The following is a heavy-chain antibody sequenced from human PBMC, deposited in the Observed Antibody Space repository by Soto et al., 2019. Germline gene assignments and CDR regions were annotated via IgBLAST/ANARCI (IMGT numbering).Heavy chain of an antibody. J-gene: IGHJ6*02. V-gene: IGHV1-2*04. CDR3: AREDEYYYYGMDV. CDR1: GGTFSSYT. CDR2: INPNSGGT. Sequence: ASVKVSCTASGGTFSSYTISWVRQAPGQGLEWMGRINPNSGGTNYAQKFQGWVTMTRDTSISTAYMELSRLRSDDTAVYYCAREDEYYYYGMDVWGQGTTVTVSS.